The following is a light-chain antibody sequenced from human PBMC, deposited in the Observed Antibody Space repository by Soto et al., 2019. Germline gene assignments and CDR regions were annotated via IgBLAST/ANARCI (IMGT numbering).Light chain of an antibody. J-gene: IGKJ1*01. CDR3: QQYASSPT. CDR2: GAS. CDR1: QSVTNSY. V-gene: IGKV3-20*01. Sequence: EIVLTQSPGTLSLSPGERATLSCRASQSVTNSYVAWYQQQLGQAPRLLFYGASIRATGIPDRFSGSGSGTDFTLTISGLEPEDSAVFYCQQYASSPTFGQGTKVEIK.